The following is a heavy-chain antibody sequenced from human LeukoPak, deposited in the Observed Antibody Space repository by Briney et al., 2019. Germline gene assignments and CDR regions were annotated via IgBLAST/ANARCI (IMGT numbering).Heavy chain of an antibody. CDR1: GFTFSSYW. D-gene: IGHD6-19*01. V-gene: IGHV3-7*03. Sequence: GGSLRLSCAASGFTFSSYWMTWLRQAPGKGLEWVANIKQDGSEKYYVDSVRGRFTISRDNAKNSLYLQMNSLRAEDTAVYYCAKVPLSLAVAGTAIDYWGQGTLVTVSS. J-gene: IGHJ4*02. CDR3: AKVPLSLAVAGTAIDY. CDR2: IKQDGSEK.